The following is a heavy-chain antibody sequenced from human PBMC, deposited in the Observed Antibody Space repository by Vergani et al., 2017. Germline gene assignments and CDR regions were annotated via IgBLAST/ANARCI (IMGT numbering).Heavy chain of an antibody. CDR3: ARGGYYYDSSGYYYYCMDV. CDR1: GGTFSSYA. D-gene: IGHD3-22*01. J-gene: IGHJ6*02. CDR2: IIPIFGTA. V-gene: IGHV1-69*06. Sequence: QVQLVQSGAEVKKPGSSVKVSCKASGGTFSSYAISWVRQAPGHGLEWMGGIIPIFGTANYAQKFQGRVTITADKSTSTAYMELSSLRSEDTAVYYCARGGYYYDSSGYYYYCMDVGGQGCTVTVSS.